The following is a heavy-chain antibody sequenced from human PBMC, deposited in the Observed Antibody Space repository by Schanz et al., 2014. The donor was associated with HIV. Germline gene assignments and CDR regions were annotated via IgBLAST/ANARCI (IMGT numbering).Heavy chain of an antibody. J-gene: IGHJ4*02. CDR1: GFTFSRYW. CDR2: ISGSGVST. V-gene: IGHV3-23*04. CDR3: AKMARSVAANTNFDY. D-gene: IGHD6-19*01. Sequence: VQLVESGGGSVQPGGSLRLSCAASGFTFSRYWMTWVRQAPGKGLEWVSSISGSGVSTFYAGSVKGRFAISRDKSKNTLYLQMNSLRVEDTAVYYCAKMARSVAANTNFDYWGQGTLVTVSS.